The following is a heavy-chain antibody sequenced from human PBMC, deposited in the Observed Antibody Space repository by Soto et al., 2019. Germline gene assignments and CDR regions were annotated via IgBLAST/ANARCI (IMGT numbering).Heavy chain of an antibody. Sequence: GESLKISCTGSGYSFTSYWIGWVRQMPGKGLEWMGIIYPGDSDTRYSPSFQGQVTISADKSISTAYLQWSSLKASDTAMYYCARHVSSSWTYYYYGMDVWGQGTTVTVSS. D-gene: IGHD6-13*01. CDR2: IYPGDSDT. J-gene: IGHJ6*02. V-gene: IGHV5-51*01. CDR1: GYSFTSYW. CDR3: ARHVSSSWTYYYYGMDV.